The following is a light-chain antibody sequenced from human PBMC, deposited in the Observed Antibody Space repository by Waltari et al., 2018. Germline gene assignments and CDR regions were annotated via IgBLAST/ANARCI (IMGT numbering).Light chain of an antibody. CDR1: QSVSRT. Sequence: EIVLTQSPGTLSLPPGERATLSCRASQSVSRTLAWYQQKPGQAPRLLIFGASNRATGIPDRFSGSGSGTDSSLIITRLEPEDSAMYYCQHYVRLPATFGQGTKVEIK. CDR2: GAS. V-gene: IGKV3-20*01. J-gene: IGKJ1*01. CDR3: QHYVRLPAT.